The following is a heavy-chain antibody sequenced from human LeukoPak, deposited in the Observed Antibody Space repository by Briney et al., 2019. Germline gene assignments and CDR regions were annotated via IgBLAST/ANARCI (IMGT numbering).Heavy chain of an antibody. CDR2: ISSSSSYI. D-gene: IGHD6-13*01. V-gene: IGHV3-21*01. J-gene: IGHJ3*02. CDR3: ARAVPGYSSSWYGDAFDI. Sequence: GGSLRLSCAASGFTFSSYSMNWVRQAPGKGLEWVSSISSSSSYIYYADSVKGRFTISRGNAKNSLYLQMNSLRAEDTAVYYCARAVPGYSSSWYGDAFDIWGQGTMVTVSS. CDR1: GFTFSSYS.